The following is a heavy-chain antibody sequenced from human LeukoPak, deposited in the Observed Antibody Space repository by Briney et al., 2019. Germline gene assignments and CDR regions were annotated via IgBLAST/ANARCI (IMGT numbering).Heavy chain of an antibody. CDR3: ASRFGGYGGNPGWFDP. CDR2: MNPNSGNT. Sequence: GASVKVSCKASGYTFTSYDINWVRQATGQGLEWMGWMNPNSGNTGYAQKFQGRVTMTRNTSISTAYMELSSLRSEDTAVYYCASRFGGYGGNPGWFDPWGQGTLVTVSS. J-gene: IGHJ5*02. V-gene: IGHV1-8*01. D-gene: IGHD4-23*01. CDR1: GYTFTSYD.